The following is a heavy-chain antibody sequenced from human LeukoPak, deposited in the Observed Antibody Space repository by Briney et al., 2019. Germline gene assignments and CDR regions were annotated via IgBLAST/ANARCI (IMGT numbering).Heavy chain of an antibody. CDR2: IYYSGST. CDR3: ASSNYYDSSGYYYFDY. V-gene: IGHV4-39*07. Sequence: SETLSLTCAVYGGSFSSYYWGWIRQPPGKGLEWIGSIYYSGSTYYNPSLKSRVTISVDTSKNQFSLKLSSVTAADTAVYYCASSNYYDSSGYYYFDYWGQGTLVTVSS. CDR1: GGSFSSYY. D-gene: IGHD3-22*01. J-gene: IGHJ4*02.